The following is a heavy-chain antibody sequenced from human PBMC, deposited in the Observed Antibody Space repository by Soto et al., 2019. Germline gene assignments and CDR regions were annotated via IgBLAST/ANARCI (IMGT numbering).Heavy chain of an antibody. D-gene: IGHD3-10*02. Sequence: GGSLRLSCAVSGFPFSSYGMSWVRQAPGKGLEWVSRISPSGDSPAYADFVEGRFTVSRDNSKNTLSLLMNSLRADDTAVYYCTVRGVELVPLATVDWFDPWGQGSVVTVSS. CDR1: GFPFSSYG. V-gene: IGHV3-23*01. CDR3: TVRGVELVPLATVDWFDP. J-gene: IGHJ5*02. CDR2: ISPSGDSP.